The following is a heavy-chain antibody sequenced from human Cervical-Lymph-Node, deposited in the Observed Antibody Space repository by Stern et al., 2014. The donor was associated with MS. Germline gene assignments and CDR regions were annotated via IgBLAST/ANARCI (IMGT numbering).Heavy chain of an antibody. D-gene: IGHD2-15*01. CDR3: ARGRSGVDAFDI. CDR1: GFTVSSNY. J-gene: IGHJ3*02. V-gene: IGHV3-53*01. CDR2: SESGGST. Sequence: EVQLVESGGGLIQPGGSLRLSCAASGFTVSSNYMSWVRQAPGQGLEWVSFSESGGSTYYADSVKGRFTISRDNSKNTLYLQMNSLRAEDTAVYYCARGRSGVDAFDIWGQGTMVTVSS.